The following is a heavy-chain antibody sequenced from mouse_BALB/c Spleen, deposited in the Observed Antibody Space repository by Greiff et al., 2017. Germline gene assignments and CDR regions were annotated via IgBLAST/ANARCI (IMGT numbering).Heavy chain of an antibody. V-gene: IGHV1-80*01. CDR2: IYPGDGDT. D-gene: IGHD2-4*01. Sequence: VQLQQSGAELVRPGSSVKISCKASGYAFSSYWMNWVKQRPGQGLEWIGQIYPGDGDTNYNGKFKGKATLTADKSSSTAYMQLSSLTSEDSAVYFGARDYDYGGDYWGQGTSVTVSS. CDR3: ARDYDYGGDY. J-gene: IGHJ4*01. CDR1: GYAFSSYW.